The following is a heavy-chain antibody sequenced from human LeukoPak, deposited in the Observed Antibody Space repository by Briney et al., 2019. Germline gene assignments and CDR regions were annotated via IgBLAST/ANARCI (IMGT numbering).Heavy chain of an antibody. CDR1: GYSLSSGFF. Sequence: SETLSLTCTVSGYSLSSGFFCDWIRQSPGKGLEWIGSFSHRGGSYHNPSLKSRVTISVDTSKNQFSLKLLSVTAADTAVYYCAGPSGAAAGAAYLQNWGQGTLVTVSS. CDR3: AGPSGAAAGAAYLQN. D-gene: IGHD6-13*01. J-gene: IGHJ1*01. CDR2: FSHRGGS. V-gene: IGHV4-38-2*02.